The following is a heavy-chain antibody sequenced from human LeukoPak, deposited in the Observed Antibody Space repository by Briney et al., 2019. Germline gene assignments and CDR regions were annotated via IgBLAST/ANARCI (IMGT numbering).Heavy chain of an antibody. V-gene: IGHV3-30*02. CDR3: AREGYYYDGSGYYHY. CDR2: IRYDGSNK. Sequence: PGGSLRLSCAASGFTFSSYGMHWVRQAPGKGLEWVAFIRYDGSNKYYADSVKGRFTISRDNSKNTLYLQMNSLRAEDTAVYYCAREGYYYDGSGYYHYWGQGTLVTVSS. J-gene: IGHJ4*02. CDR1: GFTFSSYG. D-gene: IGHD3-22*01.